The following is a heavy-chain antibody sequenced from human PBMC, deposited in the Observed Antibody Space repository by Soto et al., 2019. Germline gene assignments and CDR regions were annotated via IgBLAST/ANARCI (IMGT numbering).Heavy chain of an antibody. CDR2: ISYDGSNK. J-gene: IGHJ6*02. CDR3: ARDRVARELLDYYYYYGIDV. CDR1: GFTFSSYA. Sequence: GGSLRLSCAASGFTFSSYAMHWVRQAPGKGLEWVAVISYDGSNKYYADSVKGRFTISRDNSKNTLYLQMNSLRAEDTAVYYCARDRVARELLDYYYYYGIDVWGQGSTVTVSS. D-gene: IGHD1-26*01. V-gene: IGHV3-30-3*01.